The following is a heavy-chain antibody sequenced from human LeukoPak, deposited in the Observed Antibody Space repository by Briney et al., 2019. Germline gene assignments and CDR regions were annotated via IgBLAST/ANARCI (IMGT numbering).Heavy chain of an antibody. Sequence: SETLSLTCAVYGGSFSGYYWSWIRQPPGKGLEWIGEINHSGSTNYNPSLKSRVTISVDTSKNQFSLKLSSVTAADTAVYYCGTTKIFEGSEVPYYGMDVWGQGTTVTVSS. D-gene: IGHD1/OR15-1a*01. CDR1: GGSFSGYY. J-gene: IGHJ6*02. CDR2: INHSGST. V-gene: IGHV4-34*01. CDR3: GTTKIFEGSEVPYYGMDV.